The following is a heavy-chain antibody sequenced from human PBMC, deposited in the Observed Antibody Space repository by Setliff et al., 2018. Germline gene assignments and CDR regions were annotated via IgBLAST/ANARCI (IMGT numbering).Heavy chain of an antibody. Sequence: GESLKISCKGSGYSFTSYWIGWVRQMPEKGLEWMGIIYPGDSDTRYSPSFQGQVTISADKSISTAYLQWSSLKASDTAMYYCARQYPYYHDSSGYFSPLDDGFDIWGQGTMVTVSS. CDR1: GYSFTSYW. J-gene: IGHJ3*02. CDR3: ARQYPYYHDSSGYFSPLDDGFDI. CDR2: IYPGDSDT. V-gene: IGHV5-51*01. D-gene: IGHD3-22*01.